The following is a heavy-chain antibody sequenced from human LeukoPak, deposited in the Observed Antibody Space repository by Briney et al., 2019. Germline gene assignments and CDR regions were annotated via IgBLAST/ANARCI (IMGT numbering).Heavy chain of an antibody. D-gene: IGHD6-19*01. J-gene: IGHJ4*02. V-gene: IGHV4-39*07. CDR1: GGSISSSSYY. CDR2: IYYSGST. Sequence: SETLSLTCTVSGGSISSSSYYWGWIRQPPGKGLEWIGSIYYSGSTYYNPSLKSRVTISVDTSKNQFSLKLSSVTAADTAVYYCARRVIAVAGTRDYWGQGTLVTVSS. CDR3: ARRVIAVAGTRDY.